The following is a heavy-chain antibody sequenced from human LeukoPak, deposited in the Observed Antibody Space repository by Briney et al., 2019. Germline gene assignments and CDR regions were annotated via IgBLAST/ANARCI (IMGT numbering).Heavy chain of an antibody. J-gene: IGHJ4*02. CDR2: IYHSGST. Sequence: KPSETLSLTCAVSGASISDSKWWSWVRPPPGKGLEWIGEIYHSGSTYYNPSLKSRVTISVDTSKNQFSLKLSSVTAADTAVYYCARALLVPTGSQTIYYFDYWGQGTLVTVSS. CDR1: GASISDSKW. D-gene: IGHD1-1*01. V-gene: IGHV4-4*02. CDR3: ARALLVPTGSQTIYYFDY.